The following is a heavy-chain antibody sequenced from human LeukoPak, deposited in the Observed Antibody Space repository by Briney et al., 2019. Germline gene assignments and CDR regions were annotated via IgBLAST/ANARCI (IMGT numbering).Heavy chain of an antibody. Sequence: GGSLRLSCAASGFTFSNYRMNWVRQAPGKGLEWVSCISSSSTYIYSADSVKGRFTISRDNAENSLYLQMNSLRAEDTAVYCCARDLSGSYLGTFDMWGQGTMVTVSS. CDR3: ARDLSGSYLGTFDM. CDR1: GFTFSNYR. J-gene: IGHJ3*02. V-gene: IGHV3-21*01. D-gene: IGHD1-26*01. CDR2: ISSSSTYI.